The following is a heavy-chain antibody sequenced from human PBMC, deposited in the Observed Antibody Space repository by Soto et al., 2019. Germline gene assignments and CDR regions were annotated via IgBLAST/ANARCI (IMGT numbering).Heavy chain of an antibody. V-gene: IGHV3-7*03. Sequence: EVQLVESGGGLVQPGGSLRLSCAASGFMFSSYWMSWVRQVPGKGLEWVANIKPDARETYYLQSLEGRFTISRDNARNSVYLQMNSLRPEDTAVYYCARGDLRVYVIHGFGYWGQGALVTVSS. D-gene: IGHD5-12*01. CDR2: IKPDARET. J-gene: IGHJ4*02. CDR1: GFMFSSYW. CDR3: ARGDLRVYVIHGFGY.